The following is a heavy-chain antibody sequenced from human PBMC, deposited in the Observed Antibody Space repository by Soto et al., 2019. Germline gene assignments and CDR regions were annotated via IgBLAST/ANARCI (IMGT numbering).Heavy chain of an antibody. Sequence: ASVKVSCKASGYTFTKYAMHWVRQAPGQGLEWMGWINAGNDNTKYSQKFQGRVTISRDTSASTAYMELSSLRSEDTAVYYCATTYYDILTGSPSDYYGMDVWGQGTTVTVS. J-gene: IGHJ6*02. D-gene: IGHD3-9*01. CDR3: ATTYYDILTGSPSDYYGMDV. V-gene: IGHV1-3*01. CDR2: INAGNDNT. CDR1: GYTFTKYA.